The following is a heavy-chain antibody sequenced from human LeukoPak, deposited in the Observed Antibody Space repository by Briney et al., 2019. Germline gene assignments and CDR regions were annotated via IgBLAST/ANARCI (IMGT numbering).Heavy chain of an antibody. CDR3: ARGGSSGYWGYFDY. V-gene: IGHV3-33*01. D-gene: IGHD3-22*01. CDR1: GFTFSSYG. CDR2: MWYDGSNK. Sequence: GGSLRLSCAASGFTFSSYGMHWVRQAPGKGLEWVAVMWYDGSNKYYADSVKGRFTISRDNSKNTLYLQMNSLRAEDTAVYYCARGGSSGYWGYFDYWGQGTLVTVSS. J-gene: IGHJ4*02.